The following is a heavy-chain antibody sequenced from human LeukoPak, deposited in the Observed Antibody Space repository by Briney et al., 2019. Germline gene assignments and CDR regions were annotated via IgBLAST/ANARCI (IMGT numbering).Heavy chain of an antibody. V-gene: IGHV3-30*18. D-gene: IGHD4-17*01. Sequence: GGSLRLSCAASGFTFSSYGMEWVRQAPGKGLEWVAFISYDGSNKYYADSVKGRFTVSRDNSKNTLYLQMNSLRAEDTAVYYCAKATTVTTDQDAFDIWGQGTMVTVSS. CDR1: GFTFSSYG. J-gene: IGHJ3*02. CDR2: ISYDGSNK. CDR3: AKATTVTTDQDAFDI.